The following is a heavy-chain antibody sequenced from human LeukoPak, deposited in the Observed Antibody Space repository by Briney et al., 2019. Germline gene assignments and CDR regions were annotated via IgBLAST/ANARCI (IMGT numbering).Heavy chain of an antibody. CDR1: GCTFTSYG. Sequence: ASVKVSCKASGCTFTSYGISWVRQAPGQGLEWMGWISAYNGNTNYAQKLQGRVTMTTDTSTSTAYMELRSLRSDDTAVYYCARDQYNWNHYYYMDVWGKGTTVTVSS. CDR3: ARDQYNWNHYYYMDV. J-gene: IGHJ6*03. V-gene: IGHV1-18*01. D-gene: IGHD1-20*01. CDR2: ISAYNGNT.